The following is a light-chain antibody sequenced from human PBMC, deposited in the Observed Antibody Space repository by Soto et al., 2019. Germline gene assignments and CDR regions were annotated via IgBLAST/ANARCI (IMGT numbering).Light chain of an antibody. CDR2: GAS. CDR3: QQYNNWPPMT. CDR1: QSVSSN. Sequence: EIVMTQSPATLSVSPGERATLSCRASQSVSSNLAWYQQKPGQAPRLLIYGASTRPTGIPARLIGSRSGANFTLTISSLQPEDFAVYYCQQYNNWPPMTFGQGTKVEIK. V-gene: IGKV3-15*01. J-gene: IGKJ1*01.